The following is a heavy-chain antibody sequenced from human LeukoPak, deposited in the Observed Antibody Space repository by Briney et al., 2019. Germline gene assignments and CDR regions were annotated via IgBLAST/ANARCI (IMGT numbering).Heavy chain of an antibody. V-gene: IGHV3-9*01. CDR2: ISWNSGLI. CDR3: ARDRAWNYFDY. CDR1: GFTFDDYA. J-gene: IGHJ4*02. Sequence: GRSLRLSCAASGFTFDDYAMHWVRQAPGKGLEWVSGISWNSGLIGYADSVKGRFTISRDNAKNSLYLQMNSLRAEDTALYYCARDRAWNYFDYWGQGTLVTVSS. D-gene: IGHD3-3*01.